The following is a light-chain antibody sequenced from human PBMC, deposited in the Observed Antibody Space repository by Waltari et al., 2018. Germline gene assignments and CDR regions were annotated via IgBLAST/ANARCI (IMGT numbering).Light chain of an antibody. J-gene: IGLJ1*01. CDR2: EDT. CDR1: SPNIGHNR. Sequence: QPVLTQPPSVSAAPGQKVTVACTGGSPNIGHNRFSWYQHPPGNAPRLLIYEDTERPSGIPDRFSGSKSGTTATLGITGLQTGDEADYYCGTWEDSRSTHIFGAGTKVTVL. CDR3: GTWEDSRSTHI. V-gene: IGLV1-51*01.